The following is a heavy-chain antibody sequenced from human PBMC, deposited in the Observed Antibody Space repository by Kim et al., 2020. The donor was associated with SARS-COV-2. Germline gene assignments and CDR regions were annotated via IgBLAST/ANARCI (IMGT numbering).Heavy chain of an antibody. J-gene: IGHJ6*03. D-gene: IGHD2-2*01. CDR2: INPNSGGT. Sequence: ASVKVSCKASGYTFTGYYMHWVRQAPGQGLEWMGWINPNSGGTNYAQKFQGRVTMTRDTSISTAYMELSRLRSDDTAVYYCARDENPVVPAAAYYYYYYMDVWGKGTTVTVSS. CDR3: ARDENPVVPAAAYYYYYYMDV. V-gene: IGHV1-2*02. CDR1: GYTFTGYY.